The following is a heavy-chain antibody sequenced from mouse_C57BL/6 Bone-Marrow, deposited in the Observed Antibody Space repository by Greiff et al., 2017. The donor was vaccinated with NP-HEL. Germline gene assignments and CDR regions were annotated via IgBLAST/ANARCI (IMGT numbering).Heavy chain of an antibody. J-gene: IGHJ1*03. D-gene: IGHD1-1*01. CDR2: IYPRDGST. CDR1: GYTFTDHT. Sequence: VKLMESDAELVKPGASVKISCKVSGYTFTDHTIHWMKQRPEQGLEWIGYIYPRDGSTKYNEKFKGKATLTADKSSSTAYMQLNSLTSEDSAVYFCAHYYGSSLWYFDVWGTGTTVTVSS. V-gene: IGHV1-78*01. CDR3: AHYYGSSLWYFDV.